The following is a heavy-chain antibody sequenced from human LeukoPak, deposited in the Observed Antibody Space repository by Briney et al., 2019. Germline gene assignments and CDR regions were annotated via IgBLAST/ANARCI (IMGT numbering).Heavy chain of an antibody. CDR2: IVVASGNT. CDR3: AADPDSSYEDYYYGMDV. CDR1: GFTFTSSA. V-gene: IGHV1-58*02. Sequence: SLKVSCKASGFTFTSSAMQWVRQARGQRLEWIGWIVVASGNTNYAQKFQERVTITRDMSTSTAYMELSSLRSEDTAVYYCAADPDSSYEDYYYGMDVWGQGTTVTVSS. J-gene: IGHJ6*02. D-gene: IGHD4-11*01.